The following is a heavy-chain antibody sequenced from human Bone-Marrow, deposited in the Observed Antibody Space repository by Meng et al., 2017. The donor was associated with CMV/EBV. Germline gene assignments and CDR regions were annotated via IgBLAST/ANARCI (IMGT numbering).Heavy chain of an antibody. V-gene: IGHV3-53*01. Sequence: ETLSLTCTVSGGSISSSSYYWGWVRQASGKGLEWVSVIYSDGSTYYADSVKGRFTIFRDNPKNTLYLQMNSLRAEDTAVYYCARDVSSYWGQGTLVTVSS. CDR3: ARDVSSY. CDR1: GGSISSSSYY. D-gene: IGHD5/OR15-5a*01. J-gene: IGHJ4*02. CDR2: IYSDGST.